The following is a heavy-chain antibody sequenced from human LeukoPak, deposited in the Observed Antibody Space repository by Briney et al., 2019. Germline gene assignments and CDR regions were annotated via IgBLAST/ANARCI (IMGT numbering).Heavy chain of an antibody. CDR1: GFTLNNYG. CDR3: ARGGRSVIRGPQATFDV. Sequence: GGSLRLSCAASGFTLNNYGMHWVRQAPGKGLEWLAFIRYDGSDEQYADSVKGRFTISRDYFKNTLYLQMNSLRIEDSALYYCARGGRSVIRGPQATFDVWGQGTMVTVSS. J-gene: IGHJ3*01. CDR2: IRYDGSDE. D-gene: IGHD3-10*01. V-gene: IGHV3-30*02.